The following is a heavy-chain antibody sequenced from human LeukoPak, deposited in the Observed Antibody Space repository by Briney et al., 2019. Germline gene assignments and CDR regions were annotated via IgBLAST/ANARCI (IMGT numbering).Heavy chain of an antibody. J-gene: IGHJ4*02. D-gene: IGHD4-23*01. Sequence: GGSLRLSCAASGFTFSTYTMYWVRQAPGKGLVWVSRIASDGSSTTYADSVKGRFSISRDNAKNTLYLQMNSLRVEDTAVYYCARGRPHGNDYWGQGTLVTVSS. V-gene: IGHV3-74*01. CDR3: ARGRPHGNDY. CDR1: GFTFSTYT. CDR2: IASDGSST.